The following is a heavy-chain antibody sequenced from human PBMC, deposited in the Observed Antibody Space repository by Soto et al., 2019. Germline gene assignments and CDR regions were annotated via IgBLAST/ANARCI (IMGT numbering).Heavy chain of an antibody. D-gene: IGHD3-9*01. Sequence: QVQLVESGGGVVQPGRSLRLSCAASGFTFSSYAMHWVRQAPGKGLEWVAVISYDGSNKYYADSVKGRFTISRDNSKNTLYLQMNILRAEDTAVYYCARAIYDILTGSFDPWGQGTLVTVSS. V-gene: IGHV3-30-3*01. CDR1: GFTFSSYA. CDR2: ISYDGSNK. J-gene: IGHJ5*02. CDR3: ARAIYDILTGSFDP.